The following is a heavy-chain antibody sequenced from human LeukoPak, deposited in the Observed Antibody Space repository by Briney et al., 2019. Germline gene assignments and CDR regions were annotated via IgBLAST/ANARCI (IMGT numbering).Heavy chain of an antibody. CDR3: ARVVAVAGTYYYYMDA. D-gene: IGHD6-19*01. J-gene: IGHJ6*03. CDR1: GGSISSYY. CDR2: IYYSGST. V-gene: IGHV4-59*01. Sequence: SETLSLTCTVSGGSISSYYWSWIRQPPGKGLEWIGYIYYSGSTNYNPSLKSRVTISVDTSKNQFSLKLSSATAADTAVYYCARVVAVAGTYYYYMDAWGKGTTVTVSS.